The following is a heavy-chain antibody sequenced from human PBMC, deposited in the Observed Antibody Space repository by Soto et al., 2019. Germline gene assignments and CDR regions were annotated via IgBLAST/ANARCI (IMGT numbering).Heavy chain of an antibody. J-gene: IGHJ6*02. CDR1: GGTFSSYA. CDR3: VRAIILGYSYGYYYYGMDV. CDR2: IIPIFGTA. Sequence: QVQLVQSGAEVKKPGSSVKVSCKASGGTFSSYAISWVRQAPGQGLEWMGGIIPIFGTANYAQKFQGRVTITADESTSTAYMELSSMRSEDTAVYYCVRAIILGYSYGYYYYGMDVWGQGTTVTVSS. V-gene: IGHV1-69*01. D-gene: IGHD5-18*01.